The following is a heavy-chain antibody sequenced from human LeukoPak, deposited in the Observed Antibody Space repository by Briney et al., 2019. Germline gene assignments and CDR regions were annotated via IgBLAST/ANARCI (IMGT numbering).Heavy chain of an antibody. V-gene: IGHV4-39*02. J-gene: IGHJ5*02. CDR1: GGSISSSSYY. D-gene: IGHD2-8*01. CDR2: IYYTGST. Sequence: SETLSLTCTVSGGSISSSSYYWGWIRQPPGKGLEWIGTIYYTGSTYYNPSLKSRVTISIDTSKNQFSLRLSSVTAADTAVYFCARDVYCTNGVCPNWFDPWGQGTLVTVSS. CDR3: ARDVYCTNGVCPNWFDP.